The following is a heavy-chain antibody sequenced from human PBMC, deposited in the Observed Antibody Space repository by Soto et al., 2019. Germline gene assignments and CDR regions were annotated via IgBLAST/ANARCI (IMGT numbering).Heavy chain of an antibody. CDR2: IGSKGETYAT. Sequence: PGGSLRLSCAASGFTFSNAWMNWVRQAPGKGLEWVGRIGSKGETYATTYAASVKGRFTISRDDSKKTAYLQMNSLESEDTAVYYCSRDDSDWFFNWGRGTLVTVSS. V-gene: IGHV3-73*01. CDR3: SRDDSDWFFN. CDR1: GFTFSNAW. J-gene: IGHJ4*02. D-gene: IGHD3-9*01.